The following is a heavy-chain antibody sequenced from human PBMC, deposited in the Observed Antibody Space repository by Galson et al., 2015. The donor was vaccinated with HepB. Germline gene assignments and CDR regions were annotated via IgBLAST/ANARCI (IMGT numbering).Heavy chain of an antibody. CDR3: ARLMPYYYDSSGYYPGQGGSYYFDY. Sequence: QSGAEVKKPGESLKISCKGSGYSFTSYWVGWVRQMPGKGLEWMGIIYPGDSDTRYSPSFQGQVTISADKSISTAYLQWSSLKASDTAMYYCARLMPYYYDSSGYYPGQGGSYYFDYWGQGTLVTVSS. CDR2: IYPGDSDT. D-gene: IGHD3-22*01. CDR1: GYSFTSYW. J-gene: IGHJ4*02. V-gene: IGHV5-51*01.